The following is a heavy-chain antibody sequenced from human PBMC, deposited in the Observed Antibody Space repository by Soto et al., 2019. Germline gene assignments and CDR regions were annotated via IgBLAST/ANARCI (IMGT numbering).Heavy chain of an antibody. Sequence: SETLSLTCTVSGGSISSYYWSWIRQPPGKGLEWIGYIYYSGSTNYNPSLKSRVTISVDTSKNQFSLKLSSVTAADTAVYYCARDRHDILTGYTTLDYWGQGTLVTVSS. CDR2: IYYSGST. CDR3: ARDRHDILTGYTTLDY. V-gene: IGHV4-59*01. J-gene: IGHJ4*02. CDR1: GGSISSYY. D-gene: IGHD3-9*01.